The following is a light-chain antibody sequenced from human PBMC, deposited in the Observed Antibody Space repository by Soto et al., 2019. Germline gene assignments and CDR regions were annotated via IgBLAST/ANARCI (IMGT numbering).Light chain of an antibody. CDR3: QQYGSSAWT. Sequence: ETVLTQSPGTLSLSPGERATLSCRASQIVSSSYLAWYQQKPGKAPRLLIYGASSRATDIPDRFSGSGSGTDFTLTINRLEPEDFAVYYCQQYGSSAWTFGQGTKVDIK. CDR2: GAS. J-gene: IGKJ1*01. CDR1: QIVSSSY. V-gene: IGKV3-20*01.